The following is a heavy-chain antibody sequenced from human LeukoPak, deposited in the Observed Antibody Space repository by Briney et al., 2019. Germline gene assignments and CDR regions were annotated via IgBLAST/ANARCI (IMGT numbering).Heavy chain of an antibody. V-gene: IGHV1-18*01. CDR1: GYTFTSYG. J-gene: IGHJ4*02. Sequence: ASVKVSCKASGYTFTSYGISWVRQAPGQGLEWMGWISAYNGNTNYAQKLQGRVTMTTDASTSTAYMELRSLRSDDTAVYYCARFHFVDTAMVPLFDYWGQGTLVTVSS. CDR3: ARFHFVDTAMVPLFDY. CDR2: ISAYNGNT. D-gene: IGHD5-18*01.